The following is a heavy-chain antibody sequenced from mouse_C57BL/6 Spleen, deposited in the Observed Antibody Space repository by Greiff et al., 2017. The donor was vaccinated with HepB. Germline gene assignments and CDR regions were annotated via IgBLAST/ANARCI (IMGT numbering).Heavy chain of an antibody. V-gene: IGHV14-2*01. Sequence: EVQLQQSGAELVKPGASVKLSCTASGFNIKDYYMHWVKQRTEQGLEWIGRIDPEDGATKYAPKFQGKATITADTSSNTAYLQLSSLTTEAAAVYYCARSVYYYGRGAYWGQGTTLTVSS. CDR1: GFNIKDYY. CDR3: ARSVYYYGRGAY. CDR2: IDPEDGAT. D-gene: IGHD1-1*01. J-gene: IGHJ2*01.